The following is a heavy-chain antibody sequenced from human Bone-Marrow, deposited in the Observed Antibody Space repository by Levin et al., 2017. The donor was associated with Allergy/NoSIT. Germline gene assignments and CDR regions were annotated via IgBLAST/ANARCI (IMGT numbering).Heavy chain of an antibody. CDR1: GFTFSSYG. J-gene: IGHJ4*02. CDR3: AREPRYCSSTSCYNNLYYFDY. CDR2: IWYDGSNK. Sequence: PGGSLRLSCAASGFTFSSYGMHWVRQAPGKGLEWVAVIWYDGSNKYYADSVKGRFTISRDNSKNTLYLQMNSLRAEDTAVYYCAREPRYCSSTSCYNNLYYFDYWGQGTLVTVSS. V-gene: IGHV3-33*01. D-gene: IGHD2-2*02.